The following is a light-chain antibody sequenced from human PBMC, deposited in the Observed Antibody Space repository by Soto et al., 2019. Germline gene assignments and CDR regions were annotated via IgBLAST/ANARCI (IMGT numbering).Light chain of an antibody. J-gene: IGKJ1*01. CDR1: QSITTW. CDR3: QQRSNWPQT. V-gene: IGKV1-5*01. Sequence: DIQMTQSPSTLSESVGDRVTLTCRSSQSITTWLAWYQQKPGKAPKLLIYDASSLESGVPLRFSGSGAGTDFTLTISSLEPEDFAVYYCQQRSNWPQTFGQGTKVDI. CDR2: DAS.